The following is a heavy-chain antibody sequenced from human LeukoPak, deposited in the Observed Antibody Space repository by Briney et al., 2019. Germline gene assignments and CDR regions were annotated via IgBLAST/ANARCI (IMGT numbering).Heavy chain of an antibody. CDR1: GFTFNTYS. CDR2: ISATSSYI. J-gene: IGHJ4*02. D-gene: IGHD6-19*01. V-gene: IGHV3-21*01. CDR3: ANIPGDTSGCPG. Sequence: GGSLRLSCAASGFTFNTYSMNWVRQAPGKGLEWVSSISATSSYIYYADSVKGRFTISRDNAKNSLFLQMNSLRAEDTAVYYCANIPGDTSGCPGWGKGTLVIVSS.